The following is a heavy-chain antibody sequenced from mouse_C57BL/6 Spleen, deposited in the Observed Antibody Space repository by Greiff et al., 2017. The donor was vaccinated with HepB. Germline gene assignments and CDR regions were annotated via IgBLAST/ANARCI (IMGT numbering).Heavy chain of an antibody. CDR3: ARNRAVGVASYWYFDV. Sequence: VQLQESGPGLVQPSQSLSITCTVSGFSFTSYGVHWVRQSPGKGLEWLGVIWSGGSTDYNAAFISRLSISKDNSKSQVFFKMNSLQADDTAIYYCARNRAVGVASYWYFDVWGTGTTVTVSS. D-gene: IGHD1-1*01. J-gene: IGHJ1*03. CDR1: GFSFTSYG. CDR2: IWSGGST. V-gene: IGHV2-2*01.